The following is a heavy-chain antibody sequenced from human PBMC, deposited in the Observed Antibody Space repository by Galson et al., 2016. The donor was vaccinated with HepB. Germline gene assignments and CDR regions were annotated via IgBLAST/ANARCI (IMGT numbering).Heavy chain of an antibody. CDR2: SDIEEGET. CDR1: GYTLTEFS. D-gene: IGHD2-8*02. V-gene: IGHV1-24*01. J-gene: IGHJ4*02. Sequence: SVKVSCKVSGYTLTEFSIHWVRQAPGKGLEWMGGSDIEEGETTYAQNFQGRVTMTEDTSTDTAYLDLSSLRSEDPAVYYCTGRYCTGGRCAFQGGYWGQGTLITVS. CDR3: TGRYCTGGRCAFQGGY.